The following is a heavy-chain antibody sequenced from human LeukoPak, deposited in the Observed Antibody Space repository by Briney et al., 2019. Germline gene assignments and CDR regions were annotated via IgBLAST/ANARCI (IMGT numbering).Heavy chain of an antibody. D-gene: IGHD3-22*01. J-gene: IGHJ4*02. CDR3: ASKGAHSSGYYFYEY. Sequence: GGSLRLSCAASGFTVSSNYMSWVRHAPGKGLEWVSVIYSGGSTYYADSVKGRFTISRDNSKNTLYLQMNSLRAEDTAVYYCASKGAHSSGYYFYEYWGQGTLVTVSS. V-gene: IGHV3-53*01. CDR2: IYSGGST. CDR1: GFTVSSNY.